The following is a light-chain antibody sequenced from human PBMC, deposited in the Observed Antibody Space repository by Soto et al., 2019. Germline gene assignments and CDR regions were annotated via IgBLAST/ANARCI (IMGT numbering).Light chain of an antibody. CDR1: QSVSSSY. CDR3: QQYGSSPLT. CDR2: GAS. V-gene: IGKV3-20*01. Sequence: EIVLTQSPGTLSLSPGERATLSCRASQSVSSSYLAWYQQKPGQAPRLLIYGASSRATGIPGRFSGSWSGTDFTLTISRLEPEDFAVYYCQQYGSSPLTFGGGTKVEIK. J-gene: IGKJ4*01.